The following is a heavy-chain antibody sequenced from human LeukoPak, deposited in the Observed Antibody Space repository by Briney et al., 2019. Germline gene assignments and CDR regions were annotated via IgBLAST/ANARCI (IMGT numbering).Heavy chain of an antibody. CDR2: IYSGGST. CDR1: GFTDSNNY. V-gene: IGHV3-66*01. Sequence: GGSLRLSCTASGFTDSNNYMSWVRQAPGKGLEWVSLIYSGGSTYYADSVKGRFTISRDNSKNTLYLQMNSLRAEDTAVYYCARDPTTTGYWGQGTLVTVSS. CDR3: ARDPTTTGY. J-gene: IGHJ4*02. D-gene: IGHD1-1*01.